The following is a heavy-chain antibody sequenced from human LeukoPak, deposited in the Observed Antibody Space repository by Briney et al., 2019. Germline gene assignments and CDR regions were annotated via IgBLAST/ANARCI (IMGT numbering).Heavy chain of an antibody. V-gene: IGHV4-59*01. CDR3: ARAYYDSSGYYYWSFDY. CDR2: IYYSGST. J-gene: IGHJ4*02. CDR1: GGSISSYY. D-gene: IGHD3-22*01. Sequence: SETLSLTCTVSGGSISSYYWSWIRQPPGKGLEWIGCIYYSGSTNYNPSLKSRVTISVDTSKNQFSLKLSSVTAADTAVYYCARAYYDSSGYYYWSFDYWGQGTLVTVSS.